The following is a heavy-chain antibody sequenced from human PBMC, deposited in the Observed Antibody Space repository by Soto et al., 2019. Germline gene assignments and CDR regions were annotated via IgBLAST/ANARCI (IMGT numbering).Heavy chain of an antibody. CDR1: GYTLTSYY. CDR3: AREESYGDSPLGMDV. D-gene: IGHD4-17*01. V-gene: IGHV1-46*01. CDR2: INPSGGST. J-gene: IGHJ6*02. Sequence: ASVKVSCKASGYTLTSYYMHWVRQAPGPGLEWMGIINPSGGSTSYAQKFQGRVTMTRDTSTSTVYMELSSLRSEDTAVYYCAREESYGDSPLGMDVWVQGTTVTVSS.